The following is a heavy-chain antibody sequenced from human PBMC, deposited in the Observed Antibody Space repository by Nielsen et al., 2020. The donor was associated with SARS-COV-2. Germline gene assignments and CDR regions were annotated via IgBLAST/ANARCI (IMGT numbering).Heavy chain of an antibody. CDR1: GFTFSSYE. D-gene: IGHD5-18*01. Sequence: GGSLRLSCAASGFTFSSYEMNWVRQAPGKGLEWVSYISSSGSTIYYADSVKGRFTISRDNAKNSLYLQMNSLRAEDTAVYYCARESLQLSAWGQGTLDTVSS. CDR3: ARESLQLSA. J-gene: IGHJ5*02. CDR2: ISSSGSTI. V-gene: IGHV3-48*03.